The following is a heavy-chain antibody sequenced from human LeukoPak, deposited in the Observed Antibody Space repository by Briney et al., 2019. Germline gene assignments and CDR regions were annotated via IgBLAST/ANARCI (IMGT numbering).Heavy chain of an antibody. CDR1: GYSFTTYW. D-gene: IGHD2-2*01. J-gene: IGHJ4*02. V-gene: IGHV5-51*01. CDR2: IYPGDSDT. Sequence: GESLKISCKGSGYSFTTYWIGWVRRMPGKGLEWMGIIYPGDSDTRYSPSFQGQVTISADKSISTAYLQWNSLKASDTAMYYCARHEGGDIVVVSGFEYWGQGTLVTVPS. CDR3: ARHEGGDIVVVSGFEY.